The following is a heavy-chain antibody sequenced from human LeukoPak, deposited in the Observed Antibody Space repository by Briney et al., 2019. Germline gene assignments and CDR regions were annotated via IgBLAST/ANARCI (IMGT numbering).Heavy chain of an antibody. J-gene: IGHJ5*02. D-gene: IGHD3-9*01. Sequence: PSETLSLTCAVYGGSFSGYYWSWIRQPPGKGLEWIGYIYYSGSTNYNPSLKSRVTISVDTSKNQFSLKLSSVTAADTAVYYCARVLYYDILTGYPNWFDPWGQGTLVTVSS. CDR2: IYYSGST. CDR1: GGSFSGYY. V-gene: IGHV4-59*01. CDR3: ARVLYYDILTGYPNWFDP.